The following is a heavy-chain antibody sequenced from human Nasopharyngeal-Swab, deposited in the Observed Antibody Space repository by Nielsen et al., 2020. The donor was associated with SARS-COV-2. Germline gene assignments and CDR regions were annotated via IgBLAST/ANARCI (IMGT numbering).Heavy chain of an antibody. D-gene: IGHD5-24*01. CDR2: ISGSGGST. J-gene: IGHJ4*02. V-gene: IGHV3-23*01. CDR3: AKERRWLQFWGY. CDR1: GFTFSSYA. Sequence: GESLKISCAASGFTFSSYAMSWVRQAPGKGLEWVSAISGSGGSTYYADSVKGRFTISRDNSKNTLYLQMNSLRAEDTAVYYCAKERRWLQFWGYWGQGTLVTDSS.